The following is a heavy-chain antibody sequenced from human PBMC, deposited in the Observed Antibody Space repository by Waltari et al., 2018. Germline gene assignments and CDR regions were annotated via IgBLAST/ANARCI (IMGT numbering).Heavy chain of an antibody. Sequence: EVQLVESGGGLVQPGGSLSLSCAASGFTFSSYWMSWVRQAPGKGLEWVANIKQDGSEKYYVDSVKGRLTISRDNAKNSLYLQMNSLRAEDTAVYYCARDLYPEGTPYDYWGQGTLVTVSS. J-gene: IGHJ4*02. CDR1: GFTFSSYW. D-gene: IGHD2-15*01. V-gene: IGHV3-7*01. CDR3: ARDLYPEGTPYDY. CDR2: IKQDGSEK.